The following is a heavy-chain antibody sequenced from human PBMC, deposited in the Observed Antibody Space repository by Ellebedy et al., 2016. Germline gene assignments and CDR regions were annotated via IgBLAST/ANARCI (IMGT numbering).Heavy chain of an antibody. V-gene: IGHV1-18*01. CDR2: SNNR. D-gene: IGHD4-23*01. J-gene: IGHJ5*02. Sequence: ASVKVSCXASGYTFINYDISWVRQAPGQGLEWMGGSNNRNHAQKFQGRVSMTTDTSTSTAYMELRSLRFDDTAVYYCARETRDGVGTSEAFYDPWGQGTLVTVS. CDR1: GYTFINYD. CDR3: ARETRDGVGTSEAFYDP.